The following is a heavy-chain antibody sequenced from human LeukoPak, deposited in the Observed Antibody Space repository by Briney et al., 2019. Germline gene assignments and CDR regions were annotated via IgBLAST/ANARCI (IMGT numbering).Heavy chain of an antibody. CDR2: VNAESTDI. CDR1: GFNFNNYA. V-gene: IGHV3-21*05. D-gene: IGHD6-13*01. J-gene: IGHJ4*02. Sequence: PGGSLRLSCVVSGFNFNNYAMSWVRQAPGKGLEWVAYVNAESTDILYADSVRGRFTISRDNAKNSLYLQMNSLRAEDRGVYYCARDTFEPLVIDFWGQGTLVTVSS. CDR3: ARDTFEPLVIDF.